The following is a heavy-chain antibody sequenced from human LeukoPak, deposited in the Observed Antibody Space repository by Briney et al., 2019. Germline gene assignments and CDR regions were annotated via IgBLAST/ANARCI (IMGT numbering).Heavy chain of an antibody. Sequence: PGGSLRLSCAAPGFSFSSYVMSWVRQAPGKGLEWVSVIYSGGGTYYADSVKGRITISRDNSKNTLYLQMNSLRAEDTAVYYCAKDGNQGSDYWGQGTLVTVSS. CDR1: GFSFSSYV. D-gene: IGHD1-14*01. V-gene: IGHV3-66*01. CDR2: IYSGGGT. J-gene: IGHJ4*02. CDR3: AKDGNQGSDY.